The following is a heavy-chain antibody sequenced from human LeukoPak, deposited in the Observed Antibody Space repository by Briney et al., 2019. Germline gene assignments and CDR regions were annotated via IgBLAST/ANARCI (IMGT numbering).Heavy chain of an antibody. CDR1: GGPISSSSYY. CDR2: IYYSGST. D-gene: IGHD6-13*01. V-gene: IGHV4-39*01. CDR3: GRLQQQQLSV. Sequence: SETLSLTCTVSGGPISSSSYYWGWVRQPPRKGLEWIGSIYYSGSTYYNPSLKSRVTISVDTSKNQFSLKLSSVTAADTAVYYCGRLQQQQLSVWGQGTMVTVSS. J-gene: IGHJ3*01.